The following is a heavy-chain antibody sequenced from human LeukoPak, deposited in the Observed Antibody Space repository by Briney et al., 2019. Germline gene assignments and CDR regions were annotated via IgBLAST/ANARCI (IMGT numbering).Heavy chain of an antibody. V-gene: IGHV3-21*01. CDR2: ISSSSSYI. Sequence: GGSLRLSCAASGFTFSSYSMNWVRRAPGKGLEWVSSISSSSSYIYYADSVKGRFTISRDNAKNSLYLQMNSLRAEDTAVYYCAREVSSSWSIDAFDIWGQGTMVTVSS. CDR3: AREVSSSWSIDAFDI. J-gene: IGHJ3*02. CDR1: GFTFSSYS. D-gene: IGHD6-13*01.